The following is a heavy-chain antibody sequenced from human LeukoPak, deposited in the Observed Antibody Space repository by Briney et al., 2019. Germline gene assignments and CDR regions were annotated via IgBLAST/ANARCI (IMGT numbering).Heavy chain of an antibody. J-gene: IGHJ4*02. Sequence: GGSLRLSCAASGFTFSSYAMSWVRQAPGKGLEWVSAISGSGSSTYYADSVKGRFTISRDNSKNTLYLQMNSLRAEDTAVYYCAKEYDSSGYYFCYFDYWGQGTLVTVSS. CDR1: GFTFSSYA. D-gene: IGHD3-22*01. CDR2: ISGSGSST. CDR3: AKEYDSSGYYFCYFDY. V-gene: IGHV3-23*01.